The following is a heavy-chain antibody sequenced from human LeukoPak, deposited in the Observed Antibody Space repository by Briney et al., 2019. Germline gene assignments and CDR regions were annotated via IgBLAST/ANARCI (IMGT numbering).Heavy chain of an antibody. D-gene: IGHD6-13*01. V-gene: IGHV1-18*01. Sequence: ASVKVSCKASGYTFTSYGISWVRQAPGQGLEWMGWISAYNGNTNYAQKLQGRVTMTTDTSTSTAYMELRSLRSDDTAVYSVGRDVAAGREGSFAYGGQGTLATVS. CDR3: GRDVAAGREGSFAY. CDR2: ISAYNGNT. CDR1: GYTFTSYG. J-gene: IGHJ4*02.